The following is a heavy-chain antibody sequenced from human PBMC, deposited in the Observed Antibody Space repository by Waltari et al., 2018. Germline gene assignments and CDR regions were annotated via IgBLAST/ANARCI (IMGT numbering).Heavy chain of an antibody. V-gene: IGHV4-38-2*02. J-gene: IGHJ5*02. D-gene: IGHD5-12*01. Sequence: QVQLQESGPGLVKPSETLSLTCTVSGYAINNGYYWGWIRQPPEKGLEWIGTSHHSGGTKYNPSLKSRVTISVDTSKNQFSLKLTSVTAADAAVYYCARLDRYSDYNWFDPWGQGTLVTVSS. CDR2: SHHSGGT. CDR1: GYAINNGYY. CDR3: ARLDRYSDYNWFDP.